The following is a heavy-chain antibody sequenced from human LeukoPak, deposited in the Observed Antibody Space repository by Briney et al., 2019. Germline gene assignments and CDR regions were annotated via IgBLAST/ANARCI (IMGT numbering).Heavy chain of an antibody. J-gene: IGHJ4*02. V-gene: IGHV3-23*01. CDR3: AKAWGFAEFDY. CDR2: ISGSGDTT. CDR1: GFIFSGHG. D-gene: IGHD7-27*01. Sequence: GGSLRLSCAASGFIFSGHGMRWVRQAPGKGPEWVSAISGSGDTTYYADSVKGRFTISRDNSKNTLYLQMNSLRAEDTALYFCAKAWGFAEFDYWGQGTLVTVSS.